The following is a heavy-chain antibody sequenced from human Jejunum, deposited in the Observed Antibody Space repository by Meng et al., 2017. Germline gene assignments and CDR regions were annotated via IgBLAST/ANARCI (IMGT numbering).Heavy chain of an antibody. Sequence: GESLKISCAASGFSIVGIHWVRQAPGKGLEWVAAVWGNGRTVRYADVVKGRFIISGDNSKNTVDLEMNILSAEDTAVYYCARDQGGQPFYIWGQETTVTDSS. CDR2: VWGNGRTV. D-gene: IGHD1-1*01. J-gene: IGHJ3*02. CDR1: GFSIVG. CDR3: ARDQGGQPFYI. V-gene: IGHV3-33*01.